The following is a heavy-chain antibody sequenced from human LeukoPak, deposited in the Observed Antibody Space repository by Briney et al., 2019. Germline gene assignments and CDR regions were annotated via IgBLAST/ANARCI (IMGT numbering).Heavy chain of an antibody. D-gene: IGHD1-26*01. V-gene: IGHV4-34*01. Sequence: SETLSLTCAVYGGSFSGYYWSWIRQPPGKGLEWIGEINHSGSTNYNPSLKSRVTISVDTSKNQFSLKLSSVTAADTAVYYCARGRGGYYNVCFDLWGQGTLVTVSS. CDR2: INHSGST. J-gene: IGHJ5*02. CDR3: ARGRGGYYNVCFDL. CDR1: GGSFSGYY.